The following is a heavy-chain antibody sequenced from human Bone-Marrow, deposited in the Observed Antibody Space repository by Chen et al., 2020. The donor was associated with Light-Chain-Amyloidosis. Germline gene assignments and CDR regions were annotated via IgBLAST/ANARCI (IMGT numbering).Heavy chain of an antibody. CDR2: ISASGGIT. V-gene: IGHV3-23*01. CDR1: GLTFSNYA. J-gene: IGHJ4*02. CDR3: AKQATPFYDTLTGYYTDY. D-gene: IGHD3-9*01. Sequence: EVQLLESGGGLVQPGGSLRLSCEASGLTFSNYAMSWVRQAPGKGLGWVSIISASGGITYYADSVKGRFTISRDNSKNMLFLQVNGLRAEDTALYYCAKQATPFYDTLTGYYTDYWGQGTLVTVSS.